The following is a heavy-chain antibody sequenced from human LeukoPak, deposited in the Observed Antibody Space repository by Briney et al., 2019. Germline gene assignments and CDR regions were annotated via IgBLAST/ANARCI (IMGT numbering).Heavy chain of an antibody. V-gene: IGHV1-8*02. D-gene: IGHD6-19*01. Sequence: GASVKVSCKASGYTFTGYYMHWVRQAPGQGLEWMGWMNPNSGNTGYAQKFQGRVTMTRNTSISTAYMELSSLRSEDTAVYYCARGRSSGWPIKYYYYYYGMDVWGQGTTVTVSS. J-gene: IGHJ6*02. CDR1: GYTFTGYY. CDR3: ARGRSSGWPIKYYYYYYGMDV. CDR2: MNPNSGNT.